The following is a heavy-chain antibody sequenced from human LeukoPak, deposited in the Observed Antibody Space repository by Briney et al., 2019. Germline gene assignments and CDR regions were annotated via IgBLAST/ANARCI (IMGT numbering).Heavy chain of an antibody. Sequence: PGGSLRLSCTASGFTVSSNYMSWVRQAPGKGLEWVSVIRSDGSTNHTDSVKGRFTISRDNSKNTLYLQMNNLRAEDTAMYYCAREMYSGMYNDAFDIWGQGTTVTVSS. J-gene: IGHJ3*02. CDR2: IRSDGST. CDR1: GFTVSSNY. V-gene: IGHV3-53*01. CDR3: AREMYSGMYNDAFDI. D-gene: IGHD1-26*01.